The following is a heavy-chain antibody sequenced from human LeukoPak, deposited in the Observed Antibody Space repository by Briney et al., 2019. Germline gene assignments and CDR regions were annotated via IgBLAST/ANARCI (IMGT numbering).Heavy chain of an antibody. Sequence: SKTLSLTCTVSGDSISSSYWNWIRQTPGKGLEWIGYISASGNTNYNPSLKSRIIISVDMSKNQFSLKLSSVTAADTAVYYCARLIPGTTGLRKNYFDYWGQGTLVTVSS. CDR1: GDSISSSY. J-gene: IGHJ4*02. CDR3: ARLIPGTTGLRKNYFDY. CDR2: ISASGNT. D-gene: IGHD1-20*01. V-gene: IGHV4-4*09.